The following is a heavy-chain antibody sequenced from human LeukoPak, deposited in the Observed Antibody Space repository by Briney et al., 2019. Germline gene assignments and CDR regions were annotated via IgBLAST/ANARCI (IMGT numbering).Heavy chain of an antibody. CDR1: SGSISTYY. D-gene: IGHD1-26*01. CDR3: ARSSGSRYYIDY. Sequence: PSETLSLTCTVSSGSISTYYWTWIRQPPGKRLEWIGFIHYTGSTNYNPSLKSRVTISVDTSKNQFSLKLNSVTAADTAVYYCARSSGSRYYIDYWGQGTLVTDSS. V-gene: IGHV4-59*01. CDR2: IHYTGST. J-gene: IGHJ4*02.